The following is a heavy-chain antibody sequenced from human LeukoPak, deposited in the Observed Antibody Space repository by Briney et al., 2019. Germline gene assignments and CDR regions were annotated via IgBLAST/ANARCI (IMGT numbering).Heavy chain of an antibody. CDR1: GGSISSGDYY. CDR3: ARGLGSSGYYSSHLDY. J-gene: IGHJ4*02. V-gene: IGHV4-30-4*01. Sequence: PSETLSLTCTVSGGSISSGDYYWSWIRQPPGKGLEWIGYIYYSGSTYYNPSLKSRVTISADTSKNQFSLKLSSVTAADTAVYYCARGLGSSGYYSSHLDYWGQGTLVTVSS. CDR2: IYYSGST. D-gene: IGHD3-22*01.